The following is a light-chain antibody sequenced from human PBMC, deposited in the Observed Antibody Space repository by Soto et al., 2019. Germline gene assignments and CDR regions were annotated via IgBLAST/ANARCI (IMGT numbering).Light chain of an antibody. Sequence: EIVLTQSPGTLSLSPGERAPLSCRASQDVSSNLAWYQQKPGQAPSLIIYGASTRATGTPARFSGSGSGTEFTLTISSLQSEDDAVYFCQQYIRWPLTFGGGTKVDIK. CDR1: QDVSSN. CDR2: GAS. V-gene: IGKV3-15*01. CDR3: QQYIRWPLT. J-gene: IGKJ4*01.